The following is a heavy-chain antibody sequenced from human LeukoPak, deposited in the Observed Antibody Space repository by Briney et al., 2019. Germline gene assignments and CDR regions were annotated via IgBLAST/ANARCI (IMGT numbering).Heavy chain of an antibody. D-gene: IGHD4-11*01. Sequence: GSLRLSCAASGFTFSSYWMHWVRQAPGKGLVWVSRINSDGSTTSYADSVKGRSSISRDNAKNTLYLQMNSLRAEDTAVYYCARTGYPDYSNYYFNNWGQGTLVTVSS. J-gene: IGHJ4*02. CDR1: GFTFSSYW. CDR3: ARTGYPDYSNYYFNN. CDR2: INSDGSTT. V-gene: IGHV3-74*01.